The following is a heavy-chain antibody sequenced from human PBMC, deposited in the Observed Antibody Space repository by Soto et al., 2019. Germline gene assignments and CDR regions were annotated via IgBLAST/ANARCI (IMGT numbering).Heavy chain of an antibody. D-gene: IGHD3-16*01. CDR1: GVSLSLYY. CDR3: ARHTGGSTFDYVFYYCVDV. V-gene: IGHV4-59*08. CDR2: MYYTGST. Sequence: QVQLQESGPGLVKPSETLSLTCTISGVSLSLYYWSWIRQPPGKGLEWIGFMYYTGSTNYNPSLNSRSAISLDTSKNQLSLKLTSMTAADTAMYYCARHTGGSTFDYVFYYCVDVWGQGTTVTVSS. J-gene: IGHJ6*02.